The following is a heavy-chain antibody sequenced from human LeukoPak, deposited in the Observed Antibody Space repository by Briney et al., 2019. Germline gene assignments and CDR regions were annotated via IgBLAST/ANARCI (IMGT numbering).Heavy chain of an antibody. D-gene: IGHD2-2*01. CDR3: ARDRDIDVVPAAYGMDV. J-gene: IGHJ6*02. CDR1: GFTFSSYA. CDR2: ISYDGSNK. Sequence: GGSLRLSCAASGFTFSSYAMPWVRQAPGKGLEWVAVISYDGSNKYYADSVKGRFTISRDNSKNTLYLQMNSLRAEDTAVYYCARDRDIDVVPAAYGMDVWGQGTTVTVSS. V-gene: IGHV3-30-3*01.